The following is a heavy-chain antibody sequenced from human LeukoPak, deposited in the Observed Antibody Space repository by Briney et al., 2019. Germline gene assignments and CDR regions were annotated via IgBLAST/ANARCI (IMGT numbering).Heavy chain of an antibody. V-gene: IGHV4-34*01. CDR2: INHSGST. Sequence: PSETLSLTCAVYGGSFSGYYWSWIRQPPGKELEWIGEINHSGSTNYNPSLKSRVTISVDTSKNQFSLKLSSVTAADTAVYYCARSPSRRNWFDPWGQGTLVTVSS. J-gene: IGHJ5*02. CDR3: ARSPSRRNWFDP. CDR1: GGSFSGYY.